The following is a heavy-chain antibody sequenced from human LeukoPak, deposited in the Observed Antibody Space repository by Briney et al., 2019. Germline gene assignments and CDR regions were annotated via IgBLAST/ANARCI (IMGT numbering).Heavy chain of an antibody. J-gene: IGHJ5*02. CDR1: GYIFTSYG. CDR3: ARELYWNENWFDP. D-gene: IGHD1-1*01. CDR2: ISAYNGNT. V-gene: IGHV1-18*01. Sequence: ASVKVSCKASGYIFTSYGINRVRQAPGQGLEWMGWISAYNGNTNYAQKLQGRVTLTTDTSTSTAYMELRSLRSDDTAVYYCARELYWNENWFDPWGQGTLVTVSS.